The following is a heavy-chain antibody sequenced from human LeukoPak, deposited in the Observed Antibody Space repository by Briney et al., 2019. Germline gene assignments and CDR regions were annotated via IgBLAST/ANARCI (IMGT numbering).Heavy chain of an antibody. CDR3: VKTARHHDY. CDR1: GFTFSDYY. Sequence: GGSLRLSCAASGFTFSDYYMSWIRQAPGKGLECLSYISGSGSDINYVDSVKGRFTVSRDNAKSSLYLQMNSLRAEDTAVYYCVKTARHHDYWGQRTLVTVSS. CDR2: ISGSGSDI. J-gene: IGHJ4*02. V-gene: IGHV3-11*01.